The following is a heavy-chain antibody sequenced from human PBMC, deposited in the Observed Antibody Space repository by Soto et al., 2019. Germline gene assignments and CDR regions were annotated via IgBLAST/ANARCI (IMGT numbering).Heavy chain of an antibody. CDR3: SRGSFGYYGP. V-gene: IGHV3-49*04. D-gene: IGHD3-22*01. J-gene: IGHJ5*02. CDR2: IRNTPYGGTT. Sequence: DVQLVESGGGLVAPGRSLRLACNCSGFRFSEHAMTWVREAPGKGLEWVGFIRNTPYGGTTDYAVSVRGRFTISRDDSASIAYLQMNSLKTEDSGLYYCSRGSFGYYGPWGPGTLVTVSA. CDR1: GFRFSEHA.